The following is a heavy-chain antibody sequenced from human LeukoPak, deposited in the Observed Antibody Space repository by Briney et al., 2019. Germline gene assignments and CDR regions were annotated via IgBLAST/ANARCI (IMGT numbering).Heavy chain of an antibody. CDR3: AKDLTYGDGRWELDL. Sequence: GGSLRLSCAASGFTFSSYAMSWVRQAPGKGLEWVSGISGSGGSTYYADSVKGRFTVSRDNSKNTLYLQMNSLRAEDTAVYHCAKDLTYGDGRWELDLWGQGTLVTVSS. V-gene: IGHV3-23*01. J-gene: IGHJ5*02. CDR1: GFTFSSYA. D-gene: IGHD1-26*01. CDR2: ISGSGGST.